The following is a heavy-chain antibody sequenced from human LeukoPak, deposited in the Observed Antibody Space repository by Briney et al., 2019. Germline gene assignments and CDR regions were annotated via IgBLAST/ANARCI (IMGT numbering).Heavy chain of an antibody. D-gene: IGHD4-17*01. CDR2: IYYSGST. J-gene: IGHJ4*02. CDR1: GGSISSYY. CDR3: ARAAGKLRGYFDY. Sequence: SETLSLTCTVSGGSISSYYWSWIRQPPGKGLEWTGYIYYSGSTNYNPSLKSRVTISVDTSKNQFSLKLSSVTAADTAVYYCARAAGKLRGYFDYWGQGTLVTVSS. V-gene: IGHV4-59*01.